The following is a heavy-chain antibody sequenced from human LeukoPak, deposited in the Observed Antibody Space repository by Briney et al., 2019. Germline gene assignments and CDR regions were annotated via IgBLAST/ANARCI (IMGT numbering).Heavy chain of an antibody. CDR3: ARSLTKWELLFTPFDY. J-gene: IGHJ4*02. D-gene: IGHD1-26*01. V-gene: IGHV3-7*01. CDR1: GFTFSSYW. Sequence: PGGSLRLSCAASGFTFSSYWMTWVRQAPGKGLEWVANIKQDGSDKYYVDSVKGRFTMSRDNAKNSLYLQMNSLRAEDTAVYYCARSLTKWELLFTPFDYWGQGTLVTVSS. CDR2: IKQDGSDK.